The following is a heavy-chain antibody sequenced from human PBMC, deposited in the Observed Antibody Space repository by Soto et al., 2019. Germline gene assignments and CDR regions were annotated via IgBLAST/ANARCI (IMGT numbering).Heavy chain of an antibody. J-gene: IGHJ4*02. CDR3: TTVYFSGGSCYGY. CDR1: GLTFSNAW. CDR2: VKSKADGGTT. Sequence: GGSLRLSCAASGLTFSNAWMNWFRQAPGKGLEWVGLVKSKADGGTTDYAAPVKGRFTISRDDSKNTLDLQMNSLKTEDTAVYYCTTVYFSGGSCYGYWGQGTLVTVSS. V-gene: IGHV3-15*07. D-gene: IGHD2-15*01.